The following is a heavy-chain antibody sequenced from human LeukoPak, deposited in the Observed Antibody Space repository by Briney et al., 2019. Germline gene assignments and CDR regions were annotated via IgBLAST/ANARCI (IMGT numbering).Heavy chain of an antibody. CDR3: ARVMGRYGGNDYYYYYYMDV. V-gene: IGHV1-69*05. CDR1: GGTFSSYA. CDR2: IIPIFGTA. Sequence: SVKVSCKASGGTFSSYAISWVRQAPGQGLEWMGGIIPIFGTANYAQKFQGRVTITTDESTSTAYMELSSLRSEDTAVYYCARVMGRYGGNDYYYYYYMDVWDKGTTVTVSS. J-gene: IGHJ6*03. D-gene: IGHD4-23*01.